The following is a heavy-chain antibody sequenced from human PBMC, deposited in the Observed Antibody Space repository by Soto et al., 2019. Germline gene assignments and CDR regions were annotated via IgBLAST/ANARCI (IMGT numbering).Heavy chain of an antibody. J-gene: IGHJ6*02. V-gene: IGHV1-69*01. CDR3: ARLHSHGTYGMDV. D-gene: IGHD5-18*01. Sequence: QMPLVQSGAEVKKPGSSVKVSCKASGGSFTYTLSWVRQAPGQGLEWMGGIIPIFGTTNYAQKFQGRVTITADESTKTAYMELSTLRSEDTAVYYCARLHSHGTYGMDVWGQGTTVTVSS. CDR2: IIPIFGTT. CDR1: GGSFTYT.